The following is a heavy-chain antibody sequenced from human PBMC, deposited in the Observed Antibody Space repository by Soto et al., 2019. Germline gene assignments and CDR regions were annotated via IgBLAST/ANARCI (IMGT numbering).Heavy chain of an antibody. CDR3: ARLRDSAYDVTYHLDY. D-gene: IGHD5-12*01. V-gene: IGHV4-59*08. CDR1: GGSITSYY. Sequence: QVQLQESGPGLVKPSETLSLTCTVSGGSITSYYWSWIRQSPGKGLESIGYIHYTGATNYNPSLKSRVTISVDTSKNQFSLKLSSVTAADAAVYYCARLRDSAYDVTYHLDYWGQGAVVTVSS. CDR2: IHYTGAT. J-gene: IGHJ4*02.